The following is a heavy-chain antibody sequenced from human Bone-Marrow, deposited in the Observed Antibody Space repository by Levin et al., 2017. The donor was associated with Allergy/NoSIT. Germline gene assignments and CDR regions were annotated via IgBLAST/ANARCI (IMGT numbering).Heavy chain of an antibody. J-gene: IGHJ4*02. CDR3: AKIGLDIDY. CDR2: IIPIFSTP. CDR1: GGNFNMHA. D-gene: IGHD6-19*01. Sequence: SVKVSCKTSGGNFNMHAISWVRQAPGQGLEWMGGIIPIFSTPNYAHKFQGRITITADPSTNTTYMEINGLKSEDTAIYYCAKIGLDIDYWGQGTLVTVSS. V-gene: IGHV1-69*13.